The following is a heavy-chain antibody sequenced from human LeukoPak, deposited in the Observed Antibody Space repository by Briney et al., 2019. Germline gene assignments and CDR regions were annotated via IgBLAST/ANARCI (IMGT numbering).Heavy chain of an antibody. CDR3: ARWAGYCSITNCYTAFDY. V-gene: IGHV1-69*01. J-gene: IGHJ4*02. Sequence: SVKVSCKASGGTFSNYAINWVRQAPGQGLEWMGGITPIFGTANYAQRFQSRVTITADESTSTAYMELSSLRSEDTAVYYCARWAGYCSITNCYTAFDYWGQGTLVTVSS. CDR2: ITPIFGTA. CDR1: GGTFSNYA. D-gene: IGHD2-2*02.